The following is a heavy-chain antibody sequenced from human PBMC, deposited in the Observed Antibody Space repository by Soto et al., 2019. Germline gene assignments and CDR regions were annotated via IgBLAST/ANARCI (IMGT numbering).Heavy chain of an antibody. CDR3: ARGPGTMAKIDY. CDR1: GGSISSGGYY. J-gene: IGHJ4*02. D-gene: IGHD3-10*01. Sequence: QVQLQESGPGLVKPSQTLSLTCTVSGGSISSGGYYWSWIRQHPGKGLEWIGHIYYSGSTYYNPSLKRRVTISVDTSKNQCSLKLSSVTAADTAVYSCARGPGTMAKIDYWGQGTLVTVSS. V-gene: IGHV4-31*03. CDR2: IYYSGST.